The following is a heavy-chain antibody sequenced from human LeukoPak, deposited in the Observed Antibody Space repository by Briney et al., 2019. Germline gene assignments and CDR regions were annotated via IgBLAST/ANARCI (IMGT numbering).Heavy chain of an antibody. V-gene: IGHV1-2*02. CDR2: INPNSADT. D-gene: IGHD2-2*01. CDR1: GYTFTGYY. Sequence: GASVKVSCKASGYTFTGYYIHWVRQAPGQGLEWMGWINPNSADTRYAQKFQGRVTMTRDTSISTAYMDRNSLISDDTAVYYCARVQYQLLFEGNWFDPWGQGTLVTVSS. CDR3: ARVQYQLLFEGNWFDP. J-gene: IGHJ5*02.